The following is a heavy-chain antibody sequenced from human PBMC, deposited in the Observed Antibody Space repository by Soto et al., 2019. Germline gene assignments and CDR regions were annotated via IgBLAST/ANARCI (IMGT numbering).Heavy chain of an antibody. D-gene: IGHD6-13*01. Sequence: EVQLLESGGGLVQPGGSLRLSCAASGFTFSSYAMSWVRQAPGKGLEWVSAISGSGGSTYYADSVKGRFTISRDNSKNTLYLQMNSLRAEDTAVYYCAKGLYSSSWYVDYGMDVWGQGTTVTVSS. CDR3: AKGLYSSSWYVDYGMDV. CDR1: GFTFSSYA. V-gene: IGHV3-23*01. CDR2: ISGSGGST. J-gene: IGHJ6*02.